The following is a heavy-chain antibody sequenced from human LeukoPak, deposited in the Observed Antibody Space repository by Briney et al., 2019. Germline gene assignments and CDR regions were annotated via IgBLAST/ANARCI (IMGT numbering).Heavy chain of an antibody. CDR2: MNPNSGNT. J-gene: IGHJ3*02. CDR3: ARGYYYDSRDAFDI. D-gene: IGHD3-22*01. Sequence: ASVKVSCKASGYTFTSYDINWVRQATGQRLEWMGWMNPNSGNTGYAQKFQGRVTMTRNTSISTAYMELSSLRSEDTAVYYCARGYYYDSRDAFDIWGQETMVTVSS. V-gene: IGHV1-8*01. CDR1: GYTFTSYD.